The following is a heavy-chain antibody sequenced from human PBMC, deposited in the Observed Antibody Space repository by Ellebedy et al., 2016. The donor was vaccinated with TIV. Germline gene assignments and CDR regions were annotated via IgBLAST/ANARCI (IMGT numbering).Heavy chain of an antibody. CDR1: GGSISSRY. CDR3: ARETAMGWYFDL. D-gene: IGHD5-18*01. J-gene: IGHJ2*01. V-gene: IGHV4-31*01. Sequence: SETLSLTCTVSGGSISSRYWSWIRQHPGKGLEWIGYIHYSGATSYNPSLKSPVSISVDTSKNQFSLKMTSVTAADTAVYYCARETAMGWYFDLWGRGALVRVSS. CDR2: IHYSGAT.